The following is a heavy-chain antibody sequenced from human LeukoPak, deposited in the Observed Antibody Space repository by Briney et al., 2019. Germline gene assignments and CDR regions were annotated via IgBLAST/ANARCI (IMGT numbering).Heavy chain of an antibody. CDR3: ARSGWPYYFDY. CDR2: IHSDGSST. J-gene: IGHJ4*02. CDR1: GFTFSSYW. Sequence: GGSLRLSCAASGFTFSSYWMHWVRQAPGKGLVWVSRIHSDGSSTSYAASVRGRSTISRDDGKSTLYLQMNSLRAEDTAVYYCARSGWPYYFDYWGQGTLVTVSS. D-gene: IGHD3-22*01. V-gene: IGHV3-74*01.